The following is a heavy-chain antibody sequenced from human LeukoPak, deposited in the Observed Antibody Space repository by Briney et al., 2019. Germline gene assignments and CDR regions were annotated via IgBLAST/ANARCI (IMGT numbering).Heavy chain of an antibody. CDR1: GGSISSYY. CDR3: ARDLPTGECTADLQAFDI. V-gene: IGHV4-59*01. Sequence: SETLSLTCTVSGGSISSYYWSWIRQPPGKGLEWIVYLYYSGSTNYNPSLQSRVTISVDTSKNQFSLKLSSVTAAVTAVYYCARDLPTGECTADLQAFDIWGQGTMVTVSS. J-gene: IGHJ3*02. CDR2: LYYSGST. D-gene: IGHD3-16*01.